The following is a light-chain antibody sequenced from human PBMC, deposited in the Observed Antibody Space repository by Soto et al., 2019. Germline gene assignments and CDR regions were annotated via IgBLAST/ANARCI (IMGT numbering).Light chain of an antibody. CDR1: QSVTSTY. J-gene: IGKJ1*01. CDR2: SAS. CDR3: QQYGSSSWT. V-gene: IGKV3-20*01. Sequence: EIVLTQSPGTLSLSPGERATLSCRASQSVTSTYLAWFQQKPGQAPRLLIYSASGRAPGIPDRFSGSGSGTDFTLSISRLEPEDFAVYYCQQYGSSSWTFGQGTKV.